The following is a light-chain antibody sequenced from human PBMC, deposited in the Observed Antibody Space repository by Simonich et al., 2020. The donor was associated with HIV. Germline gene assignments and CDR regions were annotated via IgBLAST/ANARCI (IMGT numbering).Light chain of an antibody. CDR2: KVS. CDR1: QSLVHSDGNTY. Sequence: DVVMTQSPLSLPVTLGQPASISCGSSQSLVHSDGNTYLHWFQQRPGQSPRRLIHKVSNRDSGVPDRFSGSGSGTDFTLKISRVEAEDVGVYYCMQGTLPFTFGPGTKVDIK. CDR3: MQGTLPFT. J-gene: IGKJ3*01. V-gene: IGKV2-30*02.